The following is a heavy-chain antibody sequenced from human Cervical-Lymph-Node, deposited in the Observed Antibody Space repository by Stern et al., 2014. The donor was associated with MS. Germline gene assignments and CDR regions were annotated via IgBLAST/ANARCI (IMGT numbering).Heavy chain of an antibody. Sequence: QVQLQESGPGLVKPSETLSLTCTVSGGSISTHYWSWIRQPPGKGLEWIGYIYSSGSTSYNPSLRSRVTISMDTSKAQFSLRLTSVTAADTAIYYCARLAYWYFDFWGRGTLVTVSS. D-gene: IGHD2-15*01. J-gene: IGHJ2*01. CDR3: ARLAYWYFDF. CDR2: IYSSGST. CDR1: GGSISTHY. V-gene: IGHV4-59*08.